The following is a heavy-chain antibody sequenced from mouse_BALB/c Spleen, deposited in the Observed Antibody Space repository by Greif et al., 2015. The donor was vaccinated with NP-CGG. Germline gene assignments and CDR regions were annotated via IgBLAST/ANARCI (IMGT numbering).Heavy chain of an antibody. J-gene: IGHJ2*01. CDR1: GFTFSSYA. D-gene: IGHD1-1*01. CDR2: ISSGGSYT. Sequence: EVKLVESGGGLVKPGGSLKLSCAASGFTFSSYAMSWVRQSPEKRLEWVAEISSGGSYTYYPDTVTGRFTISRDNAKNTLYLEMSSLRSEDTAMYYCARHYGSREYYFDCWGQGTTLTVSS. V-gene: IGHV5-9-4*01. CDR3: ARHYGSREYYFDC.